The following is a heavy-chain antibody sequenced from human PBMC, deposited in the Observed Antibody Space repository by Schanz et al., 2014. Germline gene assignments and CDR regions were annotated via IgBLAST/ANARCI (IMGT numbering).Heavy chain of an antibody. V-gene: IGHV3-72*01. J-gene: IGHJ6*02. CDR1: GFTFSAYY. Sequence: EVQLVESGGGLVQPGGSLRLSCAASGFTFSAYYMDWVRQAPGKGLEWVGRTRNRANNYFTEYAASVKGRFTISRDDSKNSLYLQRSSLKSEDTALYYGTRVTIYPGGHGLDVWGQGTTGTVSS. CDR2: TRNRANNYFT. CDR3: TRVTIYPGGHGLDV. D-gene: IGHD3-16*01.